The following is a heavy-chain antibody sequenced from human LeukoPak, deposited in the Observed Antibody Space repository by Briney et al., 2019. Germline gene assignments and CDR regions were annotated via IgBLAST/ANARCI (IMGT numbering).Heavy chain of an antibody. D-gene: IGHD1-26*01. CDR2: ITSDGSDT. CDR1: GFTFSSYW. CDR3: ARVSTYSAIDY. V-gene: IGHV3-74*01. Sequence: QPGGSLRLSCAASGFTFSSYWMHWVRQVPGKGLVWVSRITSDGSDTIYADSVKGRFTISRDNAKNTLYLQMNSLRAEDTAVYYCARVSTYSAIDYWGQGTLVTVSS. J-gene: IGHJ4*02.